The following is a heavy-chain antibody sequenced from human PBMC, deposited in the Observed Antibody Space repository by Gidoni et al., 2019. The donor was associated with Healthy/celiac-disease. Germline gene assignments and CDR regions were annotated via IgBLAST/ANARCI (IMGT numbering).Heavy chain of an antibody. CDR1: GGSISSSSYY. CDR2: IYYSGST. CDR3: ARPDGIAAAFGTVDL. Sequence: QLQLQESGPGLVKPSETLSLTCTVSGGSISSSSYYWGWIRQPPGKGLEWIGSIYYSGSTYYNPSLKSRVTISVDTSKNQFSLKLSSVTAADTAVYYCARPDGIAAAFGTVDLWGRGTLVTVSS. D-gene: IGHD6-13*01. J-gene: IGHJ2*01. V-gene: IGHV4-39*01.